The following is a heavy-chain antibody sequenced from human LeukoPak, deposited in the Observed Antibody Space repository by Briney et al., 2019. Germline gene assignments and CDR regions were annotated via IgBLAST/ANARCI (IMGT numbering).Heavy chain of an antibody. V-gene: IGHV4-34*01. D-gene: IGHD6-19*01. CDR1: GGSFSGYC. Sequence: SETLSLTCAVYGGSFSGYCWSWIRQPPGKGLEWIGEINHSGSTNYNPSLKSRVTISVDTSKNQFSLKLSSVTAADTAVYYCASFSGWYNYFDYWGQGTLVTVSS. CDR2: INHSGST. CDR3: ASFSGWYNYFDY. J-gene: IGHJ4*02.